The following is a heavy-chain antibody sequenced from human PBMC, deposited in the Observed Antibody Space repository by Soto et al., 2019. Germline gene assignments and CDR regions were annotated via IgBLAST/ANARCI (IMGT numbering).Heavy chain of an antibody. D-gene: IGHD2-2*01. J-gene: IGHJ4*02. CDR2: IIPILGIA. CDR3: ARSPDCSSTSCYVFDY. CDR1: GGTFSSYT. Sequence: SVKVSCKASGGTFSSYTISWVRQAPGQGLEWMGRIIPILGIANYAQKFQGRVTITADKSTSTAYMELSSLRSEDTAVYHCARSPDCSSTSCYVFDYWGQGTLVTGSS. V-gene: IGHV1-69*02.